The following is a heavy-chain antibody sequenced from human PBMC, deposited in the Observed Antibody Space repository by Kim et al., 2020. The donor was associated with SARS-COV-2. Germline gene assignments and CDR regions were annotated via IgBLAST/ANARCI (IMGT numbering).Heavy chain of an antibody. CDR2: IYYSGST. J-gene: IGHJ6*02. V-gene: IGHV4-39*01. D-gene: IGHD5-18*01. CDR3: ARGDGRSWIQLEEGGYYYYGMDV. Sequence: SETLSLTCTVSGGSISSSSYYWGWIRQPPGKGLEWIGSIYYSGSTYYNPSLKSRVTISVDTSKNQFSLKLSSVTAADTAVYYCARGDGRSWIQLEEGGYYYYGMDVWGQGTTVTVSS. CDR1: GGSISSSSYY.